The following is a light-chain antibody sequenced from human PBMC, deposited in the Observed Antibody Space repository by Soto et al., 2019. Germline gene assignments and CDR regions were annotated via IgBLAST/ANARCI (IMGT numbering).Light chain of an antibody. V-gene: IGKV3-15*01. CDR3: QQYNNWPRT. CDR1: QSVSNN. CDR2: GAS. J-gene: IGKJ1*01. Sequence: EIVMTQSPATLSVSPGERATLSCRASQSVSNNLVWYQQKPGQAPRLLIYGASTRATGIPARFSGSGSGTEFTLIISSLQSEEFAIYYCQQYNNWPRTFGQGTKVEIK.